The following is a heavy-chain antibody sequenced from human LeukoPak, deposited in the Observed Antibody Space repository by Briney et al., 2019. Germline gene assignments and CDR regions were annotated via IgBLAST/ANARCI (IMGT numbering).Heavy chain of an antibody. Sequence: PGESLRISCKGSGYSFTSYWISWVRQMPGKGLEWMGRIDPSDSYTNYSPSFQGHVTISADKSISTTYLQWNSLEASDTAMYYCASSNSGSYYGLGFFDLWGRGTLVTVSS. CDR2: IDPSDSYT. CDR1: GYSFTSYW. CDR3: ASSNSGSYYGLGFFDL. V-gene: IGHV5-10-1*01. D-gene: IGHD1-26*01. J-gene: IGHJ2*01.